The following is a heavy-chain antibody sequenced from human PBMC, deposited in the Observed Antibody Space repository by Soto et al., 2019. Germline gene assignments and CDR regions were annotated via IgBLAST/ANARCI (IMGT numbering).Heavy chain of an antibody. D-gene: IGHD4-4*01. Sequence: GGSLRHSCAASTFTFSVYAMTRVRQAPGKGLEWVSAISAGGGSTYYADSVKGRFTISRDNSKNTLYLQMNSLRAEDTAVYYCAKVYSNWYFDYWGQGTLVTVSS. CDR3: AKVYSNWYFDY. CDR1: TFTFSVYA. CDR2: ISAGGGST. V-gene: IGHV3-23*01. J-gene: IGHJ4*02.